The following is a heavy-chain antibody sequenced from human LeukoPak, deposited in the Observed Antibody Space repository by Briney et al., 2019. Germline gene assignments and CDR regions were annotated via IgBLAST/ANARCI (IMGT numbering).Heavy chain of an antibody. D-gene: IGHD3-10*01. J-gene: IGHJ4*02. CDR2: INHSGST. CDR1: GGSFSGYY. CDR3: ASRGSGRNVYKTNDDY. Sequence: SETLSLTCAVYGGSFSGYYWSWIRQPPGKGLEWIGEINHSGSTNYNPSLKGRVTISVDTSKNQFSLKLSSVTAADTAVYYCASRGSGRNVYKTNDDYWGQGTLVTVSS. V-gene: IGHV4-34*01.